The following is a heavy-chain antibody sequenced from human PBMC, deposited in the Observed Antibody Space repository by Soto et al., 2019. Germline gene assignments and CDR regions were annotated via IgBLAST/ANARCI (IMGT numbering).Heavy chain of an antibody. CDR3: ARVRDYDFWSGYSGYYGMDV. CDR2: MNPNSGNT. CDR1: GYTFTSYD. Sequence: ASVKVSCKASGYTFTSYDINWVRQATGQGLEWMGWMNPNSGNTGYAQKFQGRVTMTRNTSISTAYMELSSLRFEDTAVYYCARVRDYDFWSGYSGYYGMDVWGQGTTVTVSS. J-gene: IGHJ6*02. V-gene: IGHV1-8*01. D-gene: IGHD3-3*01.